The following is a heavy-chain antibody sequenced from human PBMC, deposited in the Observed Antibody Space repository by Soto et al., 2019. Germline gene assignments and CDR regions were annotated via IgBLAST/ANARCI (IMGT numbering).Heavy chain of an antibody. CDR2: ISGSGDST. D-gene: IGHD3-16*01. CDR3: AKARCPYTKRCLSRGFDY. CDR1: GFTFSNYV. J-gene: IGHJ4*02. V-gene: IGHV3-23*01. Sequence: PGGSLRLSCAASGFTFSNYVMSWVRQAPGKGLEWVSSISGSGDSTYYADSVKGRFSISRDNSKNTLYLQMNSLRAEETALYHCAKARCPYTKRCLSRGFDYWGQGTLVTVSS.